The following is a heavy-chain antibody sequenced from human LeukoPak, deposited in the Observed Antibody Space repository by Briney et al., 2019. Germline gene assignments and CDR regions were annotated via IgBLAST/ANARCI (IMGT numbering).Heavy chain of an antibody. Sequence: SXTXXXXXGSISDSNYYWGWIRQPPGKGLEWIGSIYYSGSTYYNPSLKSRVTISVDTSKNQFSLKLSSVTAADTAVYYCARPIVVVPAATPYDAFDIWGQGTMVTVSS. D-gene: IGHD2-2*01. CDR3: ARPIVVVPAATPYDAFDI. V-gene: IGHV4-39*01. J-gene: IGHJ3*02. CDR1: XGSISDSNYY. CDR2: IYYSGST.